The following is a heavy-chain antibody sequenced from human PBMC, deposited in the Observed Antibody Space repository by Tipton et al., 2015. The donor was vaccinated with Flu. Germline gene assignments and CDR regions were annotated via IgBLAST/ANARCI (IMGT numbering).Heavy chain of an antibody. J-gene: IGHJ4*02. CDR3: ARDDPTAEALFDY. V-gene: IGHV3-74*01. CDR1: GFTFSTYW. Sequence: SLRLSCAASGFTFSTYWMHWVRQPPGKGLVRVSRINSDGSSTSYADSVKGRFTISRDNAKNTLYLQMNSLRAEDTAVYYCARDDPTAEALFDYWGPGTLVTVSS. CDR2: INSDGSST. D-gene: IGHD2-21*02.